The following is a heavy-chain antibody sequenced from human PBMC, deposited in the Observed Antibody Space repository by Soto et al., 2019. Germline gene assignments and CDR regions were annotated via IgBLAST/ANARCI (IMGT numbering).Heavy chain of an antibody. Sequence: EVQLVESGGGLFQPGGSLRLSGEPSGFTLGGYWMPWARKAPGKGLVWVSRISRDGSNTNYADSVKGRFTISRDNAKNTLHLQMNSLRVEDTAVYYCARVPYCSSSSCYSYFDNWGQGTLVTVSS. V-gene: IGHV3-74*01. CDR2: ISRDGSNT. J-gene: IGHJ4*02. CDR1: GFTLGGYW. D-gene: IGHD2-2*02. CDR3: ARVPYCSSSSCYSYFDN.